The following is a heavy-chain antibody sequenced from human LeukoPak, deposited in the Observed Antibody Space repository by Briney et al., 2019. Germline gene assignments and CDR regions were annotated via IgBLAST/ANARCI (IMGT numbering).Heavy chain of an antibody. Sequence: TGGSLRLSCAASGFTFNIYEMNWVRQAPGKGLEWLSYIISTGTTTYYAASVRGRFTISRDNTKNSLYLQMNSLRADDSAIYYCARVGGAYYMDVWGKGTTVTISS. CDR2: IISTGTTT. D-gene: IGHD2-15*01. J-gene: IGHJ6*03. V-gene: IGHV3-48*03. CDR3: ARVGGAYYMDV. CDR1: GFTFNIYE.